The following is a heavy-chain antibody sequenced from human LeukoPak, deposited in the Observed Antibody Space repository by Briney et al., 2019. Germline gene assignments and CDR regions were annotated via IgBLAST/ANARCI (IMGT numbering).Heavy chain of an antibody. V-gene: IGHV1-69*05. CDR1: GGTFSSYA. CDR3: AMGVDSSGYYYTGDYFDY. D-gene: IGHD3-22*01. J-gene: IGHJ4*02. Sequence: SVKVSCKASGGTFSSYAISWVRQAPGQGLEWMGGIIPIFGTANYAQKFQGRVTITTDESTSTAYMELSSLRSEDTAVYYCAMGVDSSGYYYTGDYFDYWSQGTLVTVSS. CDR2: IIPIFGTA.